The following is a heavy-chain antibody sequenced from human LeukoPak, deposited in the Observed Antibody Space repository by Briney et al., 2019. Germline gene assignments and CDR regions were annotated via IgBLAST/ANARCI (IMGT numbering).Heavy chain of an antibody. CDR2: ISNSGAII. D-gene: IGHD6-19*01. V-gene: IGHV3-11*01. Sequence: PGGSLRFSCAASGFAFRDYYMDWVRQAPGKGLEWVAYISNSGAIIYYAESVKGRFIISRDNAKNSLYLQMNSLRAEDTALYYCARDLAMAGRDLDYWGQGTLVTVSS. J-gene: IGHJ4*02. CDR3: ARDLAMAGRDLDY. CDR1: GFAFRDYY.